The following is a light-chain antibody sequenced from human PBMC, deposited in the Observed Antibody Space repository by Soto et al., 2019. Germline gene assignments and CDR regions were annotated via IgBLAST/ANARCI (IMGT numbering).Light chain of an antibody. CDR3: QQYGSSPRT. CDR1: QSVSSSY. CDR2: AAS. J-gene: IGKJ1*01. Sequence: IVLTQSQGTLSFSPGGRATLSCRPSQSVSSSYLAWYQQKPGQAPRLLIYAASSRHTGIPARFSGSGSGTDFTLTISRLEPEDFAAYYCQQYGSSPRTFGQGTKVDNK. V-gene: IGKV3-20*01.